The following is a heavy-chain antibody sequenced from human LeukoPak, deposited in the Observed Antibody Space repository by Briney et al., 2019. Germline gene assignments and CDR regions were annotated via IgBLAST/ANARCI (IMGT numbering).Heavy chain of an antibody. V-gene: IGHV3-30*03. CDR2: ISYGGSNK. D-gene: IGHD2-8*02. CDR1: GFTFSSYG. J-gene: IGHJ4*02. Sequence: GGSLRLSCAASGFTFSSYGMHWVRQAPGKGLEWVAVISYGGSNKYYADSVKGRFTISRDNSTSTLSLQMNSLRAEDTAIYYCATYRQVLLPFESWGQETLVTVSS. CDR3: ATYRQVLLPFES.